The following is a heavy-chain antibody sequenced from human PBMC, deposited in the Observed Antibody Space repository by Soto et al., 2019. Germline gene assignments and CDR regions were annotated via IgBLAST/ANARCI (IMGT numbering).Heavy chain of an antibody. V-gene: IGHV4-39*01. J-gene: IGHJ5*02. CDR2: IYHSGST. CDR3: SVANSNWFAP. Sequence: QLQLQESGPGLVKASETLSLTCTVSGGSISSRSSYWSWIRQPPGKGLEWIGNIYHSGSTYYSPSLESRVTISIDTSKNQCSLCLNAVTATDTAVYYCSVANSNWFAPWGQGTLVTVSS. D-gene: IGHD5-12*01. CDR1: GGSISSRSSY.